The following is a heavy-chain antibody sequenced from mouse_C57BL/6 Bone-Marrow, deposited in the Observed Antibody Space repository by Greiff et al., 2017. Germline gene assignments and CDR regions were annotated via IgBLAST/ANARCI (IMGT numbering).Heavy chain of an antibody. D-gene: IGHD1-1*01. CDR3: ARLGTTVVSYWYFDV. CDR1: GYTFTDYY. V-gene: IGHV1-26*01. Sequence: EVQLQQSGPELVKPGASVKISCKASGYTFTDYYMNWVKQSHGKSLEWIGDINPNNGGTSYNQKFKGKATLTVDKSSSTAYMELRSLTSEDSAVYYCARLGTTVVSYWYFDVWGTGTTVTVSS. CDR2: INPNNGGT. J-gene: IGHJ1*03.